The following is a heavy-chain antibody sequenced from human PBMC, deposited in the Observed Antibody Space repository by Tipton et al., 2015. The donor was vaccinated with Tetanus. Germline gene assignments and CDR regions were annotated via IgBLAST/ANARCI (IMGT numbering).Heavy chain of an antibody. V-gene: IGHV1-46*01. D-gene: IGHD6-19*01. J-gene: IGHJ4*02. CDR3: ARLVKQWLVPEDY. CDR1: GYTFTRYY. Sequence: QLVQSGPEVKKPGASVKVSCKASGYTFTRYYIHWMRQAPGQGLEWMGEINPSGGSTNYAQKFQARVTMTRDTSTSTVYLDVSSLTSDDTAVYFCARLVKQWLVPEDYWGQGTLVTVSS. CDR2: INPSGGST.